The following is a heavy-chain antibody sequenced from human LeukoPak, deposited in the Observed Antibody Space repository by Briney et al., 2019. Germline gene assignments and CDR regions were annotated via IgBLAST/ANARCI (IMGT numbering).Heavy chain of an antibody. CDR3: ASTAYYYDSSGYYFLDY. D-gene: IGHD3-22*01. V-gene: IGHV4-4*07. CDR1: GGSISSYY. Sequence: SETLSLTCTVSGGSISSYYWSWIRQPAGKGLEWIGRLDTSGSTNYNPSLKSRVTMSGDTSKKQFSLKLSSVTAADTAVYYCASTAYYYDSSGYYFLDYWGQGTLVTVSS. CDR2: LDTSGST. J-gene: IGHJ4*02.